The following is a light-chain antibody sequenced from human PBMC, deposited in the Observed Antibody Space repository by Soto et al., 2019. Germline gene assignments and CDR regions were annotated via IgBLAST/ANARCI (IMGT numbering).Light chain of an antibody. CDR2: EVT. Sequence: QSVLTQPASVSGSRGQSITISCTGTSSDVGAYNYVSWYQQHPGKAPKLIIYEVTNRPSGVSDRFSASKSGNTASLTISGLQAEDEDDYYCDSYTSSSRVFGGGTKVTVL. J-gene: IGLJ3*02. CDR1: SSDVGAYNY. CDR3: DSYTSSSRV. V-gene: IGLV2-14*01.